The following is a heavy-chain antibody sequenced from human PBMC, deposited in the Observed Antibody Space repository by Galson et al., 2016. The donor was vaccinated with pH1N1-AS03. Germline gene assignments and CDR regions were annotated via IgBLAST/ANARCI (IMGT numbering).Heavy chain of an antibody. CDR3: ASSRIAAHTHYYHGIDV. J-gene: IGHJ6*02. V-gene: IGHV5-51*01. Sequence: QSGAEVTKPGESLKISCKGSGHIFANYWIGWVRQTPGKGLEWMGLIYPGDSDTRYSPSFQGQVTISADQSLSTAYLQWSSLKASDTAMYYCASSRIAAHTHYYHGIDVWGQGTTVTVSS. CDR1: GHIFANYW. D-gene: IGHD6-6*01. CDR2: IYPGDSDT.